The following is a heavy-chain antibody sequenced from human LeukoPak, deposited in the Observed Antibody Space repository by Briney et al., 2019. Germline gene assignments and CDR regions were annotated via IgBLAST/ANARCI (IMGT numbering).Heavy chain of an antibody. CDR2: VYGDYT. J-gene: IGHJ4*02. V-gene: IGHV4-4*02. Sequence: SGTLSLTCDVSGASISDRTWWSWVRQSPGKGLEWIGEVYGDYTNYNPSLQSRVTVSVDRSNNQFSLNLKSLTAADTAVYFCARHYWSDPFDYWGQGTLVTVSS. CDR3: ARHYWSDPFDY. D-gene: IGHD1-1*01. CDR1: GASISDRTW.